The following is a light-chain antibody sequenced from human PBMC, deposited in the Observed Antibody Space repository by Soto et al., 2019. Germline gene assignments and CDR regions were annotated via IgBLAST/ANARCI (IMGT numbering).Light chain of an antibody. Sequence: DIQMTQAPSSLSASVGDRVTITCRARQDISTYLAWYQQKPGKVPKLLISAAYTLQSGVPPRFSGSGAGTDFTLTISRLQPEGVATYYCQKYDNAPLTFGGGTKVEIK. J-gene: IGKJ4*01. CDR2: AAY. CDR1: QDISTY. V-gene: IGKV1-27*01. CDR3: QKYDNAPLT.